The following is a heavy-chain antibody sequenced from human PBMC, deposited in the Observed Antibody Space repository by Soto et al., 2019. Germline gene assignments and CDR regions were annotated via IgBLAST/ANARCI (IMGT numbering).Heavy chain of an antibody. J-gene: IGHJ5*01. CDR3: GKDRQWLARTVQIDS. Sequence: EVQLVESGGGLVQPGGSLRLTCAASGFSFGDYGMRWVRRTPGKGLEWVSGLGWDGATVVYADSVKGRFTASRDNAKNSLYIQMNSLRPEDTALYYCGKDRQWLARTVQIDSWGQGTLVNVSS. D-gene: IGHD6-19*01. V-gene: IGHV3-9*01. CDR1: GFSFGDYG. CDR2: LGWDGATV.